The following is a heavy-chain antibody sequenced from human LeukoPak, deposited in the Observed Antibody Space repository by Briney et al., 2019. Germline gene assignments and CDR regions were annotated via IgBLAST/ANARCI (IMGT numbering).Heavy chain of an antibody. CDR1: GGSISSFY. CDR3: ARGPRYFKYYYMDV. Sequence: SETLSLTCTVSGGSISSFYWTWIRQPPGKGLEWIGNIHYSGSTNYNPSLKSRVTISVDTSKNQFSLKLSSVTAADTAVYYCARGPRYFKYYYMDVWGKGTTVTISS. J-gene: IGHJ6*03. CDR2: IHYSGST. D-gene: IGHD3-9*01. V-gene: IGHV4-59*01.